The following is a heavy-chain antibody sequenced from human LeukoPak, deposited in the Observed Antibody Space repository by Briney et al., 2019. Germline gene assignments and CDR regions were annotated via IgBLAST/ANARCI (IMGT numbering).Heavy chain of an antibody. CDR3: AKAVHLDS. CDR2: ISHNADTI. CDR1: GFIFGRYY. J-gene: IGHJ4*02. V-gene: IGHV3-11*04. Sequence: GGSLRLSCAGTGFIFGRYYMSWIRQAPGKGLEWIAYISHNADTIYYADSVKGRFTISRDNDKNSLFLEMENQRADDTAVYYCAKAVHLDSWGQGTLVTVSS.